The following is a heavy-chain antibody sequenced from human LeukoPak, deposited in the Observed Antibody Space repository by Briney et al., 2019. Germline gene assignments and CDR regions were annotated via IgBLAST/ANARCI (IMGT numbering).Heavy chain of an antibody. V-gene: IGHV4-39*01. CDR3: ARGRRDGSYYFDY. Sequence: SSETLSLTCTVSGGSISSRSYYWGWIRQPPGKGLVWIGKISDSGNSYYSPSLRSRVTISIDTSKNQFSLKLSSVTATDTAVYYCARGRRDGSYYFDYWGQGTLVTVSS. CDR1: GGSISSRSYY. CDR2: ISDSGNS. D-gene: IGHD1-26*01. J-gene: IGHJ4*02.